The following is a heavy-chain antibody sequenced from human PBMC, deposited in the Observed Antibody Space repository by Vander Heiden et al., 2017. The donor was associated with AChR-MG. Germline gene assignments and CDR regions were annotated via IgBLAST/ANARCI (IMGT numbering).Heavy chain of an antibody. CDR1: GFPFSSYS. CDR3: ARGRSIAVAGPAY. J-gene: IGHJ4*02. CDR2: ISSSSSYI. V-gene: IGHV3-21*01. Sequence: EVQLVESGGGLVTPGGSLTLSCAASGFPFSSYSMNWVRQAPGKGLEWVSSISSSSSYIYYADSVKGRFTISRDNDKNSRYLQMNSLRAEDTAVYYCARGRSIAVAGPAYWGQGTLVTVSS. D-gene: IGHD6-19*01.